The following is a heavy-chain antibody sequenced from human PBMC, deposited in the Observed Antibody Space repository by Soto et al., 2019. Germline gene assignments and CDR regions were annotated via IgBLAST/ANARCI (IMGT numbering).Heavy chain of an antibody. CDR1: GYTFNTYG. V-gene: IGHV1-18*01. J-gene: IGHJ5*02. Sequence: QVQLAQSGPEVKKPGASVKVSCKASGYTFNTYGFSWVRQAPGQGLEWVGWIGTHNGDTTYAQKFQGRVTMSIDTSTTTSYMELRSLTSDDTAMYFCARDWRGAEGFDPWGQGTLVTVSS. CDR3: ARDWRGAEGFDP. CDR2: IGTHNGDT. D-gene: IGHD3-3*01.